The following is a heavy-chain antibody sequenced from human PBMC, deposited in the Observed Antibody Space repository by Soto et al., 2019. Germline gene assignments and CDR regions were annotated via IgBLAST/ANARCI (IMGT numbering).Heavy chain of an antibody. J-gene: IGHJ5*02. Sequence: PGGSLRLSCAASGFTFSSYEMNWVRQAPGKGLVWVSQINSDGSSANYADAVKGRFTFSRDNAKKTLYLQMNSLRAEDTAVYYCARGACNGTSCYVFDHWGPGNLVTVSS. CDR3: ARGACNGTSCYVFDH. V-gene: IGHV3-74*01. CDR2: INSDGSSA. D-gene: IGHD2-2*01. CDR1: GFTFSSYE.